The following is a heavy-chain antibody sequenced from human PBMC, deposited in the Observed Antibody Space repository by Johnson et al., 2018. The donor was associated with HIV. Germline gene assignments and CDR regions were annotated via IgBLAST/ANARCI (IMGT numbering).Heavy chain of an antibody. Sequence: VQLVESGGGLVEPGGSLRLSCAASGFTFSNAWKSWVRQAPGKGLEWVGRIKSKTDGGRVDHAAPVTDRFTISRDDSKSTLYLQMKSMKTEDTAVYYCTTVARWIRTVAAFDVWGQGTMVTVSS. J-gene: IGHJ3*01. CDR2: IKSKTDGGRV. D-gene: IGHD5-18*01. V-gene: IGHV3-15*01. CDR1: GFTFSNAW. CDR3: TTVARWIRTVAAFDV.